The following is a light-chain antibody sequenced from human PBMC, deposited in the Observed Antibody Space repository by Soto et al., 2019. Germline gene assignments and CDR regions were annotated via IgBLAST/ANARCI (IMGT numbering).Light chain of an antibody. J-gene: IGKJ4*01. CDR3: QQSYNTPLT. V-gene: IGKV1-39*01. CDR2: AAS. Sequence: DIQMTQSPSSLSASFGDRVTITCRASPSISIFLNWYQQKPGKAPKLLIYAASTLQSGVPSRFSGSGSGTDFTLTISSLQPEDFASYYCQQSYNTPLTFGGGTKVHI. CDR1: PSISIF.